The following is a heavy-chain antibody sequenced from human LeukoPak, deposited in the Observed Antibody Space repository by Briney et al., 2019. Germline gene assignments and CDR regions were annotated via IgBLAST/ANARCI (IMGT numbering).Heavy chain of an antibody. CDR3: AKTGAVLIVYFFDS. J-gene: IGHJ4*02. V-gene: IGHV3-23*01. Sequence: GGSLRLSCAASGFTFSDYAMTWVRQAPGKGLEWVSGISGRGGSTYYADSVKGRFTISRDNSKNTLYLQMNSLRAEDTAVYYCAKTGAVLIVYFFDSWGQGALVTVSS. CDR1: GFTFSDYA. CDR2: ISGRGGST. D-gene: IGHD2-15*01.